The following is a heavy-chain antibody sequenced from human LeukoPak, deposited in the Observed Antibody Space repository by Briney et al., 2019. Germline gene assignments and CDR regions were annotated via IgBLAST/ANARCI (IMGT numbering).Heavy chain of an antibody. D-gene: IGHD3-10*01. J-gene: IGHJ5*02. CDR1: GDSVSSNSAA. CDR2: TYYRSKWYN. Sequence: SQTLSLTCAISGDSVSSNSAAWNWIRQSPSRGLEWLGRTYYRSKWYNDYAESVTSRISINADTSKNQFSLKLSSVTAADTAVYYCARVGLTMVPSSVVGPWGQGTLVTVSS. CDR3: ARVGLTMVPSSVVGP. V-gene: IGHV6-1*01.